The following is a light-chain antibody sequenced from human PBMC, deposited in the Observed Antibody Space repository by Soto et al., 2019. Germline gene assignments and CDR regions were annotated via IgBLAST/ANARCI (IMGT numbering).Light chain of an antibody. CDR2: TTS. CDR1: QGIRHD. V-gene: IGKV1-6*01. CDR3: LQSYIYPLT. J-gene: IGKJ4*01. Sequence: AIRLTQSPSSLSASVGDRVNITCRASQGIRHDLGWYQQKPGQAPKLLIYTTSTLQSGVPSRFSGSGSGTDFTLTISGQQPEDFATYYCLQSYIYPLTFGGGTKVDTK.